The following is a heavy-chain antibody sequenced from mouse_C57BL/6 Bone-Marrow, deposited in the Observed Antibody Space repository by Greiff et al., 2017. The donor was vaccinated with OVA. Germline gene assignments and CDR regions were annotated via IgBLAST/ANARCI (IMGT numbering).Heavy chain of an antibody. V-gene: IGHV5-9*01. CDR2: ISGGGGNP. CDR1: GFTFSSYT. Sequence: EVQLVESGGGLVKPGGSLKLSCAASGFTFSSYTMSWVRQTPEKRLEWVATISGGGGNPYYPDSVKGRFTISRDNAKNTLYLQMSSLRSEDTALYYCARHEGYGYWYFDVWGTGTTVTVSS. D-gene: IGHD1-1*02. J-gene: IGHJ1*03. CDR3: ARHEGYGYWYFDV.